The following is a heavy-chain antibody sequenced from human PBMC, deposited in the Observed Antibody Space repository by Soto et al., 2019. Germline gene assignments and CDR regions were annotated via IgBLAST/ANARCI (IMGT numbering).Heavy chain of an antibody. CDR1: GFTFSRYD. V-gene: IGHV3-13*04. D-gene: IGHD6-6*01. CDR2: IGTGGDT. CDR3: ARGALGFDP. Sequence: EVQLVESGGGLVQPGGYLRLSCAASGFTFSRYDIHWVRQGTGKGLEWVSGIGTGGDTYYAGSVKGRFTISRENAKSSAYLQMNSLRAGDTAVYYCARGALGFDPWGQGILVTVSS. J-gene: IGHJ5*02.